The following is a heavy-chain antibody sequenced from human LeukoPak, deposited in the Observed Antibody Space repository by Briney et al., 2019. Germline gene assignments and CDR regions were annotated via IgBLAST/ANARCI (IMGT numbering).Heavy chain of an antibody. Sequence: SVKVSCKASGGTFSSYAISWVRQAPGQGLEWMGRIIPILGIANYAQKFQGRVTMTRNTSISTAYMELSSLRSEDTAVYYCARGLVVVASAFDIWGQGTMVTVSS. CDR1: GGTFSSYA. V-gene: IGHV1-69*04. CDR3: ARGLVVVASAFDI. D-gene: IGHD2-2*01. J-gene: IGHJ3*02. CDR2: IIPILGIA.